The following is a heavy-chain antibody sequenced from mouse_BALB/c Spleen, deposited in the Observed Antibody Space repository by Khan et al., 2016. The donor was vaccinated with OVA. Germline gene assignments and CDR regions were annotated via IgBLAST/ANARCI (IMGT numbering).Heavy chain of an antibody. CDR2: ISYSGST. V-gene: IGHV3-2*02. CDR1: GYSITSGYG. D-gene: IGHD1-2*01. Sequence: EVQLVESGPGLVKPSQSLSLTCTVTGYSITSGYGWNWLRQFPGNKLEWMGYISYSGSTNYNPSLKSRISITRDTSKNQFFLQLNSVTTKDTAKYYCARTARIKYWGRGTSRAVTS. J-gene: IGHJ2*03. CDR3: ARTARIKY.